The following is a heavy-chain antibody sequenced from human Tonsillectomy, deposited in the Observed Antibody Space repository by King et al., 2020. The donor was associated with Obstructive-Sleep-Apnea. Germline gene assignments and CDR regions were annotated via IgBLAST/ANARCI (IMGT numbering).Heavy chain of an antibody. Sequence: VQLVESGGGVVQPGRSLRLSCAASGFTFSSYAMHWVRQAPGKGLEWVAVISYDGSNKYYADSVKGRFTISRDNSKNTLYLQMNSLRAEDTAVYYCARDMRGIAVAGRIDYWGQGTLVTVSS. J-gene: IGHJ4*02. D-gene: IGHD6-19*01. CDR3: ARDMRGIAVAGRIDY. CDR1: GFTFSSYA. CDR2: ISYDGSNK. V-gene: IGHV3-30-3*01.